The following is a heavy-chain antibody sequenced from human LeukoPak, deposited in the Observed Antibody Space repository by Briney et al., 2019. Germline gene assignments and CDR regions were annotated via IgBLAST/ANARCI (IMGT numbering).Heavy chain of an antibody. J-gene: IGHJ5*02. V-gene: IGHV4-30-4*01. CDR1: GGSISSGNYY. CDR3: ARKYPDHWFDP. D-gene: IGHD6-6*01. Sequence: SQTLSLTCTVSGGSISSGNYYWSWIRQPPGKGLEWIGYIFYHGSTYYNPSLKSRVSISVNTFKNQFSLKLTAVTAADTAVYYCARKYPDHWFDPWGQGTLVTVSS. CDR2: IFYHGST.